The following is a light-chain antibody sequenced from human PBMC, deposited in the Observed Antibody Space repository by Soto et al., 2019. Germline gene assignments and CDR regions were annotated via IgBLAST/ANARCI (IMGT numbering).Light chain of an antibody. CDR3: QQRSDWRYT. Sequence: EIVLTQSPATLSLSPGERATLSCRASQSVSSYLAWYQQKPGQTPRLLIYGASNRATGIPARFSGSGSGTDFTLAISSLEPEDFAVSCCQQRSDWRYTFGQGTKLEIK. V-gene: IGKV3-11*01. J-gene: IGKJ2*01. CDR1: QSVSSY. CDR2: GAS.